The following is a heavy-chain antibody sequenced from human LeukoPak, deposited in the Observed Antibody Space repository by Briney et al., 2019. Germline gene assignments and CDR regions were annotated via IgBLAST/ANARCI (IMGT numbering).Heavy chain of an antibody. J-gene: IGHJ3*02. CDR2: INHSGSA. CDR3: AREGSPDAFDI. V-gene: IGHV4-34*01. Sequence: SETLSLTCAVYGGSFSGYYWSWIRQPPGKGLEWIGEINHSGSANYNPSLKSRVTISVDTSKNQFSLKLSSVTAADTAVYYCAREGSPDAFDIWGQGTMVTVSS. D-gene: IGHD1-26*01. CDR1: GGSFSGYY.